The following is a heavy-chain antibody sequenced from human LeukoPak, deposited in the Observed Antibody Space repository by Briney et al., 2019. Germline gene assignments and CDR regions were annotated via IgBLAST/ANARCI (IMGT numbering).Heavy chain of an antibody. J-gene: IGHJ3*01. Sequence: SETLSLTCTVSGGSINSSKHYWGWIRQTPGKGLEWIGGIDYSGSTYFNPSLKSRLTMSVDTSKNQFSLKLSSVTAADTAVFYCARHWLPFIVVYAFDPWGQGKMVIVSS. CDR1: GGSINSSKHY. CDR2: IDYSGST. D-gene: IGHD1-26*01. V-gene: IGHV4-39*01. CDR3: ARHWLPFIVVYAFDP.